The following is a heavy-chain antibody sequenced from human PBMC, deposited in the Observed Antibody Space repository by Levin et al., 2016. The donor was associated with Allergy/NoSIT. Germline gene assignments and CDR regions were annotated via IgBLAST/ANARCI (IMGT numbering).Heavy chain of an antibody. CDR3: ARDDHWTGGMNWFDP. Sequence: GSLRLSCTVSGGSFSSYYWSWIRQPAGKGLEWIGRIHTTGSTNHNPSLKSRVTMGVDTSNNQFSLKVTSVTAADTAVYYCARDDHWTGGMNWFDPWGQGTLVIVSS. D-gene: IGHD3/OR15-3a*01. CDR1: GGSFSSYY. J-gene: IGHJ5*02. CDR2: IHTTGST. V-gene: IGHV4-4*07.